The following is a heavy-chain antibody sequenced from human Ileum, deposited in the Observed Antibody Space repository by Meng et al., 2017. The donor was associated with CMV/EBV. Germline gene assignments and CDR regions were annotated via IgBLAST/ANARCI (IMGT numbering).Heavy chain of an antibody. J-gene: IGHJ4*02. V-gene: IGHV3-48*03. CDR3: ARQTGELPLDY. D-gene: IGHD1-26*01. CDR2: ITNSGSTI. CDR1: GFPFTAYE. Sequence: GESLKISCTVSGFPFTAYEINWVRQAPGKGLEWVSYITNSGSTIYYADSVKGRFTVSRDNPKNSLYLQMNFLRAEDTAVYYCARQTGELPLDYWGQGTLVTVSS.